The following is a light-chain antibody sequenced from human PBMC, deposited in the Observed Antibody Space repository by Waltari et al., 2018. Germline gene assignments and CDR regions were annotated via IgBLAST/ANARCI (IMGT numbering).Light chain of an antibody. CDR3: QQLNSYPPA. Sequence: DIQLTQSPSFLSASVGDRVTITCRASQDISSYLAWYQQKPGKAPRLLIYAASTLQSGVPSRCSGSGSGTEFTLTLSSLQPEDFATYFCQQLNSYPPAFGGGTKVEIK. J-gene: IGKJ4*01. CDR2: AAS. V-gene: IGKV1-9*01. CDR1: QDISSY.